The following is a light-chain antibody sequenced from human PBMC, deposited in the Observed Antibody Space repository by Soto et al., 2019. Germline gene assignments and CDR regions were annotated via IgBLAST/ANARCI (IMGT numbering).Light chain of an antibody. V-gene: IGKV3-15*01. CDR2: AAS. Sequence: IVMTQSPATLSVSPGERATLSCRASQNININLAWYQQKPGQAPRLLIYAASTRATGVPARFSGTGSGAGFTLNISSLQSEDFAVYFCQQYNSWPETFGQGTKVEIK. CDR3: QQYNSWPET. J-gene: IGKJ1*01. CDR1: QNININ.